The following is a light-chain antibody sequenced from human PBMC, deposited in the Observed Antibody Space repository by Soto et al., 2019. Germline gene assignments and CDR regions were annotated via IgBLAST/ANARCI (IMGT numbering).Light chain of an antibody. CDR2: GDN. J-gene: IGLJ3*02. CDR3: LSYTITSILV. CDR1: SSNIGTIT. V-gene: IGLV1-44*01. Sequence: QPVLAQPPSASGTPGLRVTISCSGSSSNIGTITVNWYQHLPGTAPKLLIYGDNQRPSGVPDRFSGSKSGTSASLAINGLQSEDEADYYCLSYTITSILVFGGGTKLTVL.